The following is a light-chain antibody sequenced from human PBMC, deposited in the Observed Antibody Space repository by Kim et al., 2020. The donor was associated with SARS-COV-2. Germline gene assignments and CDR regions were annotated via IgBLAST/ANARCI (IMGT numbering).Light chain of an antibody. CDR1: SSDVGCYNY. CDR3: SSYTSSSTLVV. CDR2: DVS. J-gene: IGLJ2*01. V-gene: IGLV2-14*03. Sequence: QSITISCTGTSSDVGCYNYVSWYQQHPGKAPKLMIYDVSNRPSGVSNRFSSSTSGNTASLTISGLQAEDEADYYCSSYTSSSTLVVFGGGTQLTVL.